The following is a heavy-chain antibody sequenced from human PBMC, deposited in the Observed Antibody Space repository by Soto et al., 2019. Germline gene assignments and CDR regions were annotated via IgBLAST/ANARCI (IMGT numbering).Heavy chain of an antibody. CDR2: INQDGSEK. Sequence: GGSLRLSCAGPGFTFSSYWMDWVRQAPGRGLEWLANINQDGSEKYYVDSVKGRFTISRDNARNSVYLQMNSLRAEDTAVYYCARSLDYWGQGTLVTVSS. CDR3: ARSLDY. CDR1: GFTFSSYW. J-gene: IGHJ4*02. V-gene: IGHV3-7*03.